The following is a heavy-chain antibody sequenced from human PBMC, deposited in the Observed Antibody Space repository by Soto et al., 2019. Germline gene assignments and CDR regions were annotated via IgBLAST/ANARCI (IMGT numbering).Heavy chain of an antibody. V-gene: IGHV4-34*01. CDR2: INHSGST. CDR1: GGSFSGYY. CDR3: AREEVVGSSWYTLNYYYYYGMDF. Sequence: SETLSLTCAVYGGSFSGYYWSWIRQPPGKGLEWIGEINHSGSTNYNPSLKSRVTISVDTSKNQFSLKLSSVTAADTAVYYCAREEVVGSSWYTLNYYYYYGMDFWGQGTTVTVSS. J-gene: IGHJ6*02. D-gene: IGHD6-13*01.